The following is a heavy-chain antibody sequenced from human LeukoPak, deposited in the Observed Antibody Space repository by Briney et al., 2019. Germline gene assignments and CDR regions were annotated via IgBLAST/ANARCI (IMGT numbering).Heavy chain of an antibody. CDR3: ARGPYCSAGSCYPRDYYYYMDV. Sequence: GGSLRLSCAASGFTFSSHDMHWVRHPTGKGLEWVSTVRTAGETYYPGTVKGRFTISRENAKNSLYLQMNGLRAGDTAVYYCARGPYCSAGSCYPRDYYYYMDVWGKGTTVTVSS. CDR2: VRTAGET. D-gene: IGHD2-15*01. CDR1: GFTFSSHD. V-gene: IGHV3-13*01. J-gene: IGHJ6*03.